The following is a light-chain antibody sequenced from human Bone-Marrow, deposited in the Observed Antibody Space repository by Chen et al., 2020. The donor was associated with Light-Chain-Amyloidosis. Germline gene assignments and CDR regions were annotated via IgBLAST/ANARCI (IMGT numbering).Light chain of an antibody. V-gene: IGLV1-40*01. CDR3: QSYDSSRSAWV. Sequence: QSVLTQPPSVSGTPGQRVTISCTGSSPNIGADYDGHWYQQLPGAAPNLLIFRNTNRPSGGPDRFSGFKSGTSASLVITGLQAEDEAYYYCQSYDSSRSAWVFGGGTKLTVL. J-gene: IGLJ3*02. CDR2: RNT. CDR1: SPNIGADYD.